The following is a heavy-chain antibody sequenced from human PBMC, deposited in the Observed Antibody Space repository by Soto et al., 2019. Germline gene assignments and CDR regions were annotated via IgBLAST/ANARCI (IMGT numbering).Heavy chain of an antibody. Sequence: EVQLLESGGSLVQPGGSLRLSCAASGFTFSSYAMSWVRQAPGKGLEWVSIISGSGDSTYYADSVKGRFTSSRDNSKNTLYLQMNSLRAEDTAIYYCAKRGSGSQFDYWGQGTLVTVSS. V-gene: IGHV3-23*01. CDR3: AKRGSGSQFDY. D-gene: IGHD1-26*01. CDR1: GFTFSSYA. CDR2: ISGSGDST. J-gene: IGHJ4*02.